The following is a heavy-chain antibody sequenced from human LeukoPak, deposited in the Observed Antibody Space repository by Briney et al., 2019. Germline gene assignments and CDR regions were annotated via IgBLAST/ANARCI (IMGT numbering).Heavy chain of an antibody. V-gene: IGHV1-24*01. J-gene: IGHJ5*02. CDR1: GYTLTELS. Sequence: ASVKVSCKVSGYTLTELSMHWVRQAPGKGREWMGGFDPEDGETIYAQKFQGRVTMTEDTSTDTAYMELSSLRSEDTAVYYCATNRLVRGVIIRNWFDPWGQGTLVTVSS. CDR2: FDPEDGET. D-gene: IGHD3-10*01. CDR3: ATNRLVRGVIIRNWFDP.